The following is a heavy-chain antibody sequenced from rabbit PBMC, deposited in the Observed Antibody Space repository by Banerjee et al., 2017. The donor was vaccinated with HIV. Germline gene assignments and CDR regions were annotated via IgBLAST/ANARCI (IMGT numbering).Heavy chain of an antibody. CDR2: IYTGSSGRT. J-gene: IGHJ4*01. Sequence: QEQLVESGGGLVKPEGSLTLTCTASGFSFSSSYWIFWVRQAPGKGLEWIADIYTGSSGRTQYASWAKGRFTISKTSSTTVTLQMTSLTAADTATYFCARCGGYANWVFNLWGPGTLVTVS. CDR1: GFSFSSSYW. V-gene: IGHV1S45*01. D-gene: IGHD6-1*01. CDR3: ARCGGYANWVFNL.